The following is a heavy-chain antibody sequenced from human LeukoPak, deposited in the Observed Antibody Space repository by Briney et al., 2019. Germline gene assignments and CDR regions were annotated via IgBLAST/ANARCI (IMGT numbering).Heavy chain of an antibody. J-gene: IGHJ4*02. Sequence: GASVKVSCKASGYTFTGYYMHWVRQAPGQGLEWMGWINPNSGGTNYAQKFQGRVTMTRDTSISTAYMELSRLRSDDTAVYYCARDPPRGLRFLEWPNFDYWGQGTLVTVSS. CDR1: GYTFTGYY. V-gene: IGHV1-2*02. D-gene: IGHD3-3*01. CDR2: INPNSGGT. CDR3: ARDPPRGLRFLEWPNFDY.